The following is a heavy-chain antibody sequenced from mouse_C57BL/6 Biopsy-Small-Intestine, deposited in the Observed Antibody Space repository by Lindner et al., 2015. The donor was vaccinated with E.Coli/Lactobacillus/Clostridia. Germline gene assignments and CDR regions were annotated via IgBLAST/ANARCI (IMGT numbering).Heavy chain of an antibody. V-gene: IGHV1-85*01. CDR2: ISPGDGSN. Sequence: VQLQESGPELVKPGASVKLSCKASGYTFISYDINWVKQRPGQGLEWIGWISPGDGSNKYNEKFKGKATLTVDTSSSTAYMELHSLTSEDSAVYLCARWGYGMDYWGQGTSVTVSS. CDR3: ARWGYGMDY. J-gene: IGHJ4*01. CDR1: GYTFISYD.